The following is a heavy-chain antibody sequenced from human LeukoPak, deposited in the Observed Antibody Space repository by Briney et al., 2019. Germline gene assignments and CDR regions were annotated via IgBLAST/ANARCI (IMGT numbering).Heavy chain of an antibody. J-gene: IGHJ4*02. D-gene: IGHD5/OR15-5a*01. V-gene: IGHV1-18*01. CDR1: GYTFTSYG. Sequence: GASVKVSCKASGYTFTSYGISWVRQVPGQGLEWMGWSSAYNGNTNYAQKLQGRVTMTTDTSTSTAYMELRSLRSEDTAVYYCARIEGMASTMGDWGQGTLVTVSS. CDR3: ARIEGMASTMGD. CDR2: SSAYNGNT.